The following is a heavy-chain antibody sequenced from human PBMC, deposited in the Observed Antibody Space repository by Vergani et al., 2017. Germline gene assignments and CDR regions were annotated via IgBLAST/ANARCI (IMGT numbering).Heavy chain of an antibody. CDR2: ISGSGGST. J-gene: IGHJ3*02. CDR3: AKGYVGDYGDYASFSAFDI. Sequence: EVQLVESGGGLVQPGGSLRLSCAASGFTFSSYAMSWVRQAPGKGLEWVSAISGSGGSTYYADSVKGRFTISRDNSKNTLYLQMNSLRAEDTAVYYCAKGYVGDYGDYASFSAFDIWGQGTMVTVSS. D-gene: IGHD4-17*01. CDR1: GFTFSSYA. V-gene: IGHV3-23*04.